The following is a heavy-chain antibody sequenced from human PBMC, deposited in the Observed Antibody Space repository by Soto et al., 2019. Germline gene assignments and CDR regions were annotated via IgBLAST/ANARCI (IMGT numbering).Heavy chain of an antibody. CDR1: GGSISSFY. V-gene: IGHV4-59*08. J-gene: IGHJ6*03. CDR3: ARILASPPHYYCYFMDA. CDR2: FYYTGRT. Sequence: QVQLEESGPGLVKSSETLSLTCTVSGGSISSFYWRWIRQPPGKEMEGIGFFYYTGRTGYNASFKMRVSISVDMSKNQFYLRLSSVTAADTSVYYCARILASPPHYYCYFMDAWGKGTTVTVSS.